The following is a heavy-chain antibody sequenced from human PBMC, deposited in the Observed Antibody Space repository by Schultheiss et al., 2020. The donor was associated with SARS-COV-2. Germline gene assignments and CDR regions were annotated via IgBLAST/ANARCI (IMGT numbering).Heavy chain of an antibody. CDR1: GFTFGDYT. Sequence: GGSLRLSCTASGFTFGDYTINWVRQAPGKGLEWVGRIKSKTDGGTTDYAAPVKGRFTISRDDSKNTLYLQMNSLKTEDTAVYYCTTAPGDVPGYWGQGTLVTVSS. V-gene: IGHV3-15*01. J-gene: IGHJ4*02. CDR3: TTAPGDVPGY. CDR2: IKSKTDGGTT. D-gene: IGHD1-1*01.